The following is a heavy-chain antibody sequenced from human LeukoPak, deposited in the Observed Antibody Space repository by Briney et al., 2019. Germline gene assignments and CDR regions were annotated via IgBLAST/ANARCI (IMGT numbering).Heavy chain of an antibody. Sequence: GGSLRLSCAASGFTFSSYAMSWLRQAPGRGLEWVSGVSGTGGSTYYADSVKGRFTISRDNSKNTLYLQMNSLRAEDTAVYYCAKDRAGSGSPYYFDYWGQGTLVTVSS. CDR3: AKDRAGSGSPYYFDY. D-gene: IGHD3-10*01. CDR2: VSGTGGST. CDR1: GFTFSSYA. J-gene: IGHJ4*02. V-gene: IGHV3-23*01.